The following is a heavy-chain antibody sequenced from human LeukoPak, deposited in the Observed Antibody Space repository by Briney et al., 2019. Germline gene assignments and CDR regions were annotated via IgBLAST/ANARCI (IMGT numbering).Heavy chain of an antibody. CDR2: LNPNTLVT. J-gene: IGHJ6*02. V-gene: IGHV1-2*02. Sequence: ASVKVSCRASGYTFTDYYMHWVRQAPGQGREGMGWLNPNTLVTKYAQHFQGRVSMTWDTSISTGYMDLHSLTSDDTAVYYCARKDGGRDGMDVWGQGTTVTVSS. CDR1: GYTFTDYY. D-gene: IGHD4-23*01. CDR3: ARKDGGRDGMDV.